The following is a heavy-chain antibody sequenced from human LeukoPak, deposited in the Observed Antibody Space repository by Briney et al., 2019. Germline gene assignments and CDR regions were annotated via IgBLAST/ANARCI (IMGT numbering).Heavy chain of an antibody. V-gene: IGHV3-48*04. CDR2: ISSSSSTI. D-gene: IGHD3-10*01. CDR1: GFTFSSYS. Sequence: GGSLRLSCAASGFTFSSYSMNWVRQAPGKGLEWVSYISSSSSTIYYADSVKGRFTISRDDAKNSLYLQMNSLRAEDTAVYYCASSLHYYGSRSYQFDYWGQGTLVTVSS. CDR3: ASSLHYYGSRSYQFDY. J-gene: IGHJ4*02.